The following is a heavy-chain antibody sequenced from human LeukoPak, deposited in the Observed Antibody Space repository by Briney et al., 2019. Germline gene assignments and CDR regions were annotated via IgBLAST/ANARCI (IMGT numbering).Heavy chain of an antibody. CDR3: ASVPPAGYGTSWYYC. D-gene: IGHD6-13*01. J-gene: IGHJ4*02. CDR2: IKHDGSEK. V-gene: IGHV3-7*05. CDR1: GFNLSNYW. Sequence: GGSLRLSCAASGFNLSNYWMSWVRQAPGKGLEWVANIKHDGSEKYYVDSVKGRFTLSRDNAKSSLYLQMNSLRAGGTAVYLFASVPPAGYGTSWYYCWGQGTLVTVSS.